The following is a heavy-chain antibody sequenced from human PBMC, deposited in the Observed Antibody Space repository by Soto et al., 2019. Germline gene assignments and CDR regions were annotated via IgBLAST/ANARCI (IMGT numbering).Heavy chain of an antibody. CDR3: ATAMYNWNDGHFDY. D-gene: IGHD1-20*01. V-gene: IGHV1-8*01. CDR2: MNPNSGNT. J-gene: IGHJ4*02. Sequence: ASVKVSCKASGYTFTSYDINWVRQATGQGLEWMGWMNPNSGNTGYAQKFQGRVTMTRNTSISTAYMELSSLRAEDTAVYFCATAMYNWNDGHFDYWGLGTLVTVSS. CDR1: GYTFTSYD.